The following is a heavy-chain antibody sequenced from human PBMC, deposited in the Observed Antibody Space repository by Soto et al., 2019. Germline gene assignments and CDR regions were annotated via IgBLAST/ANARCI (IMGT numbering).Heavy chain of an antibody. D-gene: IGHD3-22*01. CDR2: IYYTGNT. CDR3: ARATYDSSTYYLDY. Sequence: QVQLQESGPGLVKPSQTLSLTCTVSGASISGGDYYWTWIRQPPGKGLEWIGSIYYTGNTYSNPSLQSRLSISVDPSNSQFALWLTSVTAPDTAIYYCARATYDSSTYYLDYWGQGTLVTVSS. V-gene: IGHV4-30-4*01. J-gene: IGHJ4*02. CDR1: GASISGGDYY.